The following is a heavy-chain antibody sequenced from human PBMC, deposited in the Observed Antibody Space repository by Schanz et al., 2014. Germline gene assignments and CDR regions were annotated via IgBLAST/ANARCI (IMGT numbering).Heavy chain of an antibody. CDR3: ARDGGRDGYNLAFDV. Sequence: EVQLLESGGGLVQPGGSLRLSCAASGFTFSYYSLNWVRQAPGKGLEWVSGISGSGGSANYADSVKGRFTISRDNSKNTLYLQMNSLRAEDTAVYFCARDGGRDGYNLAFDVWGQGTLVTVSS. D-gene: IGHD5-12*01. J-gene: IGHJ3*01. CDR1: GFTFSYYS. CDR2: ISGSGGSA. V-gene: IGHV3-23*01.